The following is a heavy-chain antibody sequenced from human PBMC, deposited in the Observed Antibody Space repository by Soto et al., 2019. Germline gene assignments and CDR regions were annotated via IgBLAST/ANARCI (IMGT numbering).Heavy chain of an antibody. D-gene: IGHD1-26*01. CDR1: GFPLSTSGVG. J-gene: IGHJ4*02. CDR2: FYWDDDR. V-gene: IGHV2-5*02. Sequence: SGPTLVNPTQTLTLTCSFSGFPLSTSGVGVGWIRQAPGKALEWLTLFYWDDDRRYNPSLKSRLTFAKDTSRNQVVLTMTNMDPVDTATYYCAHGSSIVGAPAFDYWGQGILVTVS. CDR3: AHGSSIVGAPAFDY.